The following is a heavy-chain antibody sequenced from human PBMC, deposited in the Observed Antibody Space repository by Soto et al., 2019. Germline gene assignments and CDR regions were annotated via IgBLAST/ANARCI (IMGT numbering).Heavy chain of an antibody. J-gene: IGHJ5*02. D-gene: IGHD3-10*01. V-gene: IGHV1-18*04. CDR1: GYTFTSYG. Sequence: QVHLVQSGAEVRKPGASVKVSCKASGYTFTSYGISWVRQAPGQGLEWMGWINGFSSNTHYAENLQGRVTMTTDTVTSTAYLELRSLRSDDTAMYYCARASIRGVTSSPWGQGTLVTVYS. CDR3: ARASIRGVTSSP. CDR2: INGFSSNT.